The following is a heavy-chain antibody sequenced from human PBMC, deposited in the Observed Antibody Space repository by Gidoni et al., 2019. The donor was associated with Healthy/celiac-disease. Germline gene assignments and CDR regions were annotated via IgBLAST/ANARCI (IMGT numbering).Heavy chain of an antibody. Sequence: QVQLQESGPGLVKPSQTLSLTCTVSGGSISRGGYYWSWIRQHPGKGLEWIGYIYYSGSTYYNPSLKSRVTISVDTSKNQFSLKLSSVTAADTAVYYCARARGYFDWFVDYYMDVWGKGTTVTVSS. J-gene: IGHJ6*03. V-gene: IGHV4-31*03. CDR2: IYYSGST. D-gene: IGHD3-9*01. CDR3: ARARGYFDWFVDYYMDV. CDR1: GGSISRGGYY.